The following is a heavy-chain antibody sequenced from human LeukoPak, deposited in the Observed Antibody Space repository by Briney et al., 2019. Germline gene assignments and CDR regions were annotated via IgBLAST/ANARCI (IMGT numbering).Heavy chain of an antibody. V-gene: IGHV4-59*08. CDR2: IYYSGST. Sequence: PSETLSLTCTVSGGSISSHYWSWIRQPPGKGLEWIGYIYYSGSTNYNPSLKSRVTISVDTSKNQFSLKLSSVTAADTAVYYCARHSPIPGIAVAGQFDYWGQGTLVTVSS. J-gene: IGHJ4*02. CDR3: ARHSPIPGIAVAGQFDY. CDR1: GGSISSHY. D-gene: IGHD6-19*01.